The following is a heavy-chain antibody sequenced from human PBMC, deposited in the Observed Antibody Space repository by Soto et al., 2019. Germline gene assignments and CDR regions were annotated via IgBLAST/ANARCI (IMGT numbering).Heavy chain of an antibody. CDR1: GFTVSSNY. Sequence: PGGSLRLSCAASGFTVSSNYMSWVRQAPGKGLEWVSVIYSGGSTYYADSVKGRFTISRDNSKNTLYLQMNSLRAEDTALYYCAKDKGYYGSGSYEDYWGQGTLVTVSS. CDR2: IYSGGST. J-gene: IGHJ4*02. V-gene: IGHV3-53*05. CDR3: AKDKGYYGSGSYEDY. D-gene: IGHD3-10*01.